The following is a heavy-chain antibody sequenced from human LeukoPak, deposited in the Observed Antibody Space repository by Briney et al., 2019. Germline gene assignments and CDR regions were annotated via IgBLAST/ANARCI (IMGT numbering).Heavy chain of an antibody. D-gene: IGHD2-21*02. CDR1: GFTFSSYW. CDR2: INSEGRDT. J-gene: IGHJ4*02. V-gene: IGHV3-74*01. Sequence: PGGSLRLSCAASGFTFSSYWMHWVRQPPGKGLVWVPQINSEGRDTSYADSVKGRFTISRDNAKNTLYLQLNSLRAEDTAVYYCIRSGGDGNWGYWGQGTLVTVSS. CDR3: IRSGGDGNWGY.